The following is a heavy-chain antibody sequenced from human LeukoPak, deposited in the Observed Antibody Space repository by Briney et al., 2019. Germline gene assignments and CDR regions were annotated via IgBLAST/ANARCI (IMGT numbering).Heavy chain of an antibody. J-gene: IGHJ6*03. CDR3: ARDQGATVTTGASYMDV. V-gene: IGHV3-7*01. CDR1: GFTFNSYW. D-gene: IGHD4-17*01. CDR2: IKQEGTEK. Sequence: SGGSLRLSCAASGFTFNSYWMTWVRQAPGKGLEWVANIKQEGTEKYYVDSVKGRCTISRDNAKNSIDLQLNSLRAEDTAVYYCARDQGATVTTGASYMDVWGKGTTVTVSS.